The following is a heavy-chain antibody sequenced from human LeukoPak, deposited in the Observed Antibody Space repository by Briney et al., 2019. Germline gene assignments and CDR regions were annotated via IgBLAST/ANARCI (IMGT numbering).Heavy chain of an antibody. V-gene: IGHV3-21*01. D-gene: IGHD6-13*01. CDR2: ISSSSSYI. CDR3: ARGRDGSIAAAGFDY. Sequence: GGSLRLSCAASGFTFSSYSMNWVRQASGKGLEWVSSISSSSSYIYYADSVKGRFTISRDNAKNSLYLQMNSLRAEDTAVYYCARGRDGSIAAAGFDYWGQGTLVTVSS. J-gene: IGHJ4*02. CDR1: GFTFSSYS.